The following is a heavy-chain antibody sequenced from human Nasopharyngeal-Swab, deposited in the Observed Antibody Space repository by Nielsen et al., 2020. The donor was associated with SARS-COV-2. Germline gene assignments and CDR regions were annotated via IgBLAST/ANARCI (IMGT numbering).Heavy chain of an antibody. Sequence: GESLKISCAASGFTFFSGHWMSWVRQAPGKGLEWVANIKPDGSEKYYVDSVKGRFTISRDNARNSLYLQINSLRAEDTAMYYCARESVSITTYIDHWGQGTLVIVSS. CDR3: ARESVSITTYIDH. CDR1: GFTFFSGHW. V-gene: IGHV3-7*03. D-gene: IGHD4-11*01. CDR2: IKPDGSEK. J-gene: IGHJ4*02.